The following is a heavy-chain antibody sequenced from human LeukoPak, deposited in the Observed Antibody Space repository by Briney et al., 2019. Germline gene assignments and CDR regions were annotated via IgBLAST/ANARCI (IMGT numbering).Heavy chain of an antibody. J-gene: IGHJ4*02. D-gene: IGHD1-26*01. Sequence: GRTLRLSCAASRFTLNNFAMSCVRDAPGKGGECGLAISDIGYTTYYADSSKGRFPSSRANSRNRLHRQMTRVIPGDRVLFYCATELKVGADTVGFDYWGQGTRVPVSS. V-gene: IGHV3-23*01. CDR2: ISDIGYTT. CDR3: ATELKVGADTVGFDY. CDR1: RFTLNNFA.